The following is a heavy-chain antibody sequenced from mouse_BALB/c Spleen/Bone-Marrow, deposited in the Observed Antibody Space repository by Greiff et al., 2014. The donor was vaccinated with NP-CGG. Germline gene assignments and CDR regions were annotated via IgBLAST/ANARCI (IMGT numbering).Heavy chain of an antibody. CDR2: IWAGGTT. CDR1: GFSLPSYG. D-gene: IGHD2-4*01. V-gene: IGHV2-9*02. J-gene: IGHJ4*01. Sequence: VKLQESGPGLVAPSQSLSITCTVSGFSLPSYGVHWVRQPPGKGLEWLGVIWAGGTTNYNSALMSRLSISKDNSKSQVFLKMNSLQTDDTAMYYCARGDYDYAMDYWGQGTSVTVSS. CDR3: ARGDYDYAMDY.